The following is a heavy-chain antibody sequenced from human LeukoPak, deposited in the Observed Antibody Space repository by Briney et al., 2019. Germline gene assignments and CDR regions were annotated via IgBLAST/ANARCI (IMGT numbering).Heavy chain of an antibody. D-gene: IGHD3-9*01. CDR3: AKGYYDILTGLLDY. CDR1: GFTFDEYA. J-gene: IGHJ4*02. CDR2: ISWNSGSI. V-gene: IGHV3-9*01. Sequence: PGRSLRLSCAASGFTFDEYAMHWVRHAPGRGLGWVSGISWNSGSIGYADSVKGRFTISRDNAKNSLYLQMNSLRAEDTALYYCAKGYYDILTGLLDYWGQGTLVTVSS.